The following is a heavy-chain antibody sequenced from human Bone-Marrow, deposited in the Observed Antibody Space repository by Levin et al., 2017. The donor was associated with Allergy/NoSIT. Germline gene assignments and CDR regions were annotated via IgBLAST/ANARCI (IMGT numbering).Heavy chain of an antibody. CDR1: GASINLFSTY. CDR3: ATDFDYSYYMDV. V-gene: IGHV4-61*01. Sequence: SQTLSLTCTVFGASINLFSTYWSWIRQSPGKGLEWIGHFDYSGRTIYNPSLRSRVTLSPSTSKNQFSLTLTSVTAADTAVYYCATDFDYSYYMDVWGKGTTVTVSS. CDR2: FDYSGRT. J-gene: IGHJ6*03.